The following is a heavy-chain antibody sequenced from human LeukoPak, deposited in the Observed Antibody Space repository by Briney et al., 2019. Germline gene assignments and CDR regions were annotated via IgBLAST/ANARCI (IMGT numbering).Heavy chain of an antibody. Sequence: SGPALVKPTQILTLTCTFSGFSLSVRGMCVGWVRQPPGKALEWLARIDWDDDEFYTTTLRTRLTISKDTSKNQVVLTMTNMDPVDTATYYCARWATQGFDYWGQGILVTVSS. CDR3: ARWATQGFDY. V-gene: IGHV2-70*17. J-gene: IGHJ4*02. CDR2: IDWDDDE. CDR1: GFSLSVRGMC.